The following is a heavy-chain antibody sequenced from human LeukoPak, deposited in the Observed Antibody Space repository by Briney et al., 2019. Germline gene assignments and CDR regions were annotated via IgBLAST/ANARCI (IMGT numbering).Heavy chain of an antibody. D-gene: IGHD3-22*01. CDR1: GGSISSSSYY. Sequence: SETLSLTCTVSGGSISSSSYYWGWIRQPPGKGLEWIGSIHYSGSTYNNPSLNSRVTISVDTSKNQFSLKLSSVTAADTAVYYCARTYYYDSSGHFDYWGQGTLVTVSS. J-gene: IGHJ4*02. CDR2: IHYSGST. V-gene: IGHV4-39*01. CDR3: ARTYYYDSSGHFDY.